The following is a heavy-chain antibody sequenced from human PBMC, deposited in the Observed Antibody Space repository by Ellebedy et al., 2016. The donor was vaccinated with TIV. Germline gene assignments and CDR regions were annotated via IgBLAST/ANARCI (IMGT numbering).Heavy chain of an antibody. CDR1: GGSFSGYY. D-gene: IGHD6-19*01. V-gene: IGHV4-34*01. CDR2: INHSGST. J-gene: IGHJ4*02. Sequence: GSLRLXXAVYGGSFSGYYWSWIRQPPGKGLEWIGEINHSGSTNYNPSLKSRVTISVDTSKNQFSLKLSSVTAADTAVYYCARAKQWLVRRATGFDYWGQGTLVTVSS. CDR3: ARAKQWLVRRATGFDY.